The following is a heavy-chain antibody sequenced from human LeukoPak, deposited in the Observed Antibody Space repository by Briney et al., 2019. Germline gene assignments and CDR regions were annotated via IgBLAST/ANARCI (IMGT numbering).Heavy chain of an antibody. CDR1: GYSFTSYW. CDR2: IYPGDSDT. CDR3: ARHGDLGYYDSSGYWGK. J-gene: IGHJ4*02. D-gene: IGHD3-22*01. Sequence: GESLKISCKGSGYSFTSYWIGWVRQLPGKGLEGMVIIYPGDSDTRYSPSFQGQVTISADKSISTAYLQWSSLKASDTAMYYCARHGDLGYYDSSGYWGKWGQGTLVTVSS. V-gene: IGHV5-51*01.